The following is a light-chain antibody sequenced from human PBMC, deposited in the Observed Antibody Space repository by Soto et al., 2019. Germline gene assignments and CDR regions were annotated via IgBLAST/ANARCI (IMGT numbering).Light chain of an antibody. V-gene: IGKV3-15*01. Sequence: EIVMTQSPATLSVSPGERATLSCRASQSVSTKLAWYQKRPGQAPRLLIYATSTRVTGIPARFSGCGFGTEFTLTISSLQSEDFAVYYCQQYNNWSSITFGQGTRLEIK. CDR3: QQYNNWSSIT. J-gene: IGKJ5*01. CDR2: ATS. CDR1: QSVSTK.